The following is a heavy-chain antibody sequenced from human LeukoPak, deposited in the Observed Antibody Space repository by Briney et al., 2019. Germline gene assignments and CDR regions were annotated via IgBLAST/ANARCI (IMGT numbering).Heavy chain of an antibody. D-gene: IGHD6-13*01. CDR3: AKIAAASY. CDR2: ISWNSGSI. CDR1: GFTFDDYA. Sequence: GGSLRLSCAASGFTFDDYAMHWVRQAPGKGLEWVSGISWNSGSIGYADSVKGRFTISRDNAKNSLYLQMNSLRAEDTALYYCAKIAAASYWGQGTLVTVSS. V-gene: IGHV3-9*01. J-gene: IGHJ4*02.